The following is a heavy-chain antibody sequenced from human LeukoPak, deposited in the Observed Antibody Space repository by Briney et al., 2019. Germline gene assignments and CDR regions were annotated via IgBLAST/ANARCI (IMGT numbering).Heavy chain of an antibody. CDR2: ISGSGGST. CDR3: AKDPIVVVIAGSYFDY. D-gene: IGHD2-21*01. V-gene: IGHV3-23*01. CDR1: GFTFSSYA. J-gene: IGHJ4*02. Sequence: PGGSLRLSCAASGFTFSSYAMSWVRQAPGKGLEGFSAISGSGGSTYYADSVKGRFTISRDNSKNTLYLQMNSLRAEDTAVYYCAKDPIVVVIAGSYFDYWGQGTLVTVSS.